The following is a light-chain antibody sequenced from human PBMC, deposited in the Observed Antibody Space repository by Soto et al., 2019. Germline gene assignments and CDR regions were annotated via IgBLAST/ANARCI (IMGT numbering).Light chain of an antibody. CDR3: SSYTSSSTDYV. CDR1: SGDVFAYNY. V-gene: IGLV2-14*01. Sequence: QSALTQPASVSGSPGQSITISCTGTSGDVFAYNYVSWYQQYPGKAPKLMIYEVSNRPSGVSNRFSGSKSGNTASLTISGLQAEDEADYYCSSYTSSSTDYVFGTGTQLTVL. J-gene: IGLJ1*01. CDR2: EVS.